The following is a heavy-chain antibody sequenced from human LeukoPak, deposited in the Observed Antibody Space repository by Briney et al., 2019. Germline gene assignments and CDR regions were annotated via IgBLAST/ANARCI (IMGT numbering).Heavy chain of an antibody. V-gene: IGHV3-30-3*01. CDR2: ISYDGSNK. J-gene: IGHJ4*02. D-gene: IGHD3-22*01. CDR1: GFTFSNYV. CDR3: ARDTYYYDSSGYYGEYYFDY. Sequence: GGSLRLSCAASGFTFSNYVIHWVRQAPGKGLEWVAVISYDGSNKYYADSVKGRFTISRDNAKNSLYLQMNSLRAEDTAVYYCARDTYYYDSSGYYGEYYFDYWGQGTLVTVSS.